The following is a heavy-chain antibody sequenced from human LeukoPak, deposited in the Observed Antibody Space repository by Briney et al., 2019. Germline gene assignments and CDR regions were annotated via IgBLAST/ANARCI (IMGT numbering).Heavy chain of an antibody. CDR3: ARELNGYYYGSGSYYVGGY. J-gene: IGHJ4*02. CDR2: ISYDGSNK. CDR1: GFTFSSYA. V-gene: IGHV3-30*07. Sequence: GGSLRLSCAASGFTFSSYAMHWVRQAPGKGLEWVAVISYDGSNKYYADSVKGRFTISRDNSKNTLYLQMNSLRAEDTAVYYCARELNGYYYGSGSYYVGGYWGQGTLVTVSS. D-gene: IGHD3-10*01.